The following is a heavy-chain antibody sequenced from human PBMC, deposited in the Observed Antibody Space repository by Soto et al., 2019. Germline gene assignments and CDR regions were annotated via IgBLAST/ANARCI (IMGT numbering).Heavy chain of an antibody. CDR2: ISAYNGNT. V-gene: IGHV1-18*01. D-gene: IGHD6-19*01. J-gene: IGHJ6*02. CDR3: ARDLGRSLQWLVLHYYYYGMDV. Sequence: GASVKVSCKASGYTFTSYGISWVRQAPGQGLEWMGWISAYNGNTNYAQKLQGRVTMTTDTSTSTAYMELRSLRSDDTAVYYCARDLGRSLQWLVLHYYYYGMDVWGRGTTVTVSS. CDR1: GYTFTSYG.